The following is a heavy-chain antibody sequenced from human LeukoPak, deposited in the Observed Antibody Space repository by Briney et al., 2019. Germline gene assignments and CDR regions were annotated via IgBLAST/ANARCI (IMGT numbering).Heavy chain of an antibody. D-gene: IGHD7-27*01. CDR2: ISPDSGGT. Sequence: GASVKVSCKASGYTFTGYYIHWVRQAPGQGLEWMGWISPDSGGTIYVQKFQGRVTMTRDSPISTVYMELSRLSSDDTAVYYCARGPNWGLDYWGQGTLVTVSS. CDR3: ARGPNWGLDY. V-gene: IGHV1-2*02. J-gene: IGHJ4*02. CDR1: GYTFTGYY.